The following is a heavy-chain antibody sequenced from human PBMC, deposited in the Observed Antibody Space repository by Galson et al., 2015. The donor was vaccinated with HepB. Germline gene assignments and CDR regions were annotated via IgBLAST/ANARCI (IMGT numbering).Heavy chain of an antibody. D-gene: IGHD5-12*01. CDR1: GDSVSSNSAA. Sequence: CAISGDSVSSNSAAWNWIRQSPSRGLEWLGRTYYRSKWYNDYAVSVKSRITINPDTSKNQFSLQLNSVTPEDTAVYYCARDPRVGYDSGYYYYGMDVWGQGTTVTVSS. CDR2: TYYRSKWYN. V-gene: IGHV6-1*01. CDR3: ARDPRVGYDSGYYYYGMDV. J-gene: IGHJ6*02.